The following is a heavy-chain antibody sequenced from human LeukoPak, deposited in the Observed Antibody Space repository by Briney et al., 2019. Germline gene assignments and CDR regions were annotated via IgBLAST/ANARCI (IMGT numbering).Heavy chain of an antibody. D-gene: IGHD2/OR15-2a*01. Sequence: ASLKVSCKASGYTFTGYYMHWVRQAPGQGLEWMGWINPNSGGTNYAQKFQGRVTMTRDTSISTAYMELSRLRSDDTAVYYCARGPNIRKSRDLYNWFDPWGQGTLVTVSS. J-gene: IGHJ5*02. V-gene: IGHV1-2*02. CDR2: INPNSGGT. CDR1: GYTFTGYY. CDR3: ARGPNIRKSRDLYNWFDP.